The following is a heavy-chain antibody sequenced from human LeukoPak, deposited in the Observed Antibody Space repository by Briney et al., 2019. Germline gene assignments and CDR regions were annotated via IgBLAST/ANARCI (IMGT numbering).Heavy chain of an antibody. V-gene: IGHV4-4*07. CDR1: GGSISSYY. CDR2: IYTSGST. CDR3: ATLYYYDSSGMGYFDY. Sequence: PSETLSLTCTVSGGSISSYYWNWIRQPAGKGLEWIGRIYTSGSTNYNPSLKSRVTISVDTSKNQFSLKLSSVTAADTAVYYCATLYYYDSSGMGYFDYWGQGTLVTVSS. D-gene: IGHD3-22*01. J-gene: IGHJ4*02.